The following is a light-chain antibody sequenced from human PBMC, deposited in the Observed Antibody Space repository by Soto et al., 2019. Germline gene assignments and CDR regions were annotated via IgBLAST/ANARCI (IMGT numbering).Light chain of an antibody. CDR3: QQCSFSPRT. CDR1: QSVTNNY. CDR2: DAS. V-gene: IGKV3-20*01. Sequence: EIVLTQSPGTLSFSPGERATLSCRASQSVTNNYLDWFQQKPGQAPRLLIYDASIRADGIPDRFSGSGSETDFTLTISRLEPEDSAVYYCQQCSFSPRTFGQGTKVDI. J-gene: IGKJ1*01.